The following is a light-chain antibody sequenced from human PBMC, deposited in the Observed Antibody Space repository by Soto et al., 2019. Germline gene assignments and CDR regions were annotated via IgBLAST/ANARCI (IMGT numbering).Light chain of an antibody. Sequence: QSVLTQPPSVSAAPGQRVTIACSGSSSNIGNNYVSWYQQLPRTAPKVLIYDNNKRPSRIPDRFSGSKSGTSATLGITGLQTGDEADYYCATWDSGLSALVFGGGTKVTVL. CDR2: DNN. V-gene: IGLV1-51*01. CDR3: ATWDSGLSALV. CDR1: SSNIGNNY. J-gene: IGLJ3*02.